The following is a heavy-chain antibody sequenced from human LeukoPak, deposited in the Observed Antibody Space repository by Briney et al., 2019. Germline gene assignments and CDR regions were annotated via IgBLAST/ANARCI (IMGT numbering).Heavy chain of an antibody. CDR3: ARAGYGGNLHFDY. CDR1: GFTFSSYW. CDR2: IYYSGST. Sequence: GSLRLSCAASGFTFSSYWMSWVRQPPGKGLEWIGYIYYSGSTNYNPSLKSRVTISVDTSKNQFSPKLSSVTAADTAVYYCARAGYGGNLHFDYWGQGTLVTVSS. V-gene: IGHV4-59*01. D-gene: IGHD4-23*01. J-gene: IGHJ4*02.